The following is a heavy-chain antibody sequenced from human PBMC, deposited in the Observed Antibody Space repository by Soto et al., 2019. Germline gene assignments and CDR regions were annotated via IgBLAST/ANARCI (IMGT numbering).Heavy chain of an antibody. Sequence: GVSLRHPYAASGFNIRSYGISWVRQNPGKGMEWVSAISGSGGSTSYADSVKGRFTIARHNSKNTRYLQMNSLRAEDKAVYYGEVRKSGYYSDFEYWGKGSSDTVSS. CDR2: ISGSGGST. CDR1: GFNIRSYG. D-gene: IGHD3-22*01. J-gene: IGHJ4*02. CDR3: EVRKSGYYSDFEY. V-gene: IGHV3-23*01.